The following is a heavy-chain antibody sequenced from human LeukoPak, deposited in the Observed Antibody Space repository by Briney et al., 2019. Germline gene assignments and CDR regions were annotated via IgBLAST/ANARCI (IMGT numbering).Heavy chain of an antibody. J-gene: IGHJ4*02. V-gene: IGHV3-7*04. CDR1: GVMFPSYW. CDR3: ARRHHFGFLDS. CDR2: IKQDGSEE. D-gene: IGHD3-10*01. Sequence: PGGSLRLSCAASGVMFPSYWMTWVRQAPGKGLEGVANIKQDGSEEYYVDSVKGRFTISRDNAKNSVYLQMNSLRAEDTAVYYCARRHHFGFLDSWGQGTLVTVSS.